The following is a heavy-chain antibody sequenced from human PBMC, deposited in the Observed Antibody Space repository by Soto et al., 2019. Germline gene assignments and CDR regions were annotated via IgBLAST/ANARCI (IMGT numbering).Heavy chain of an antibody. CDR3: ARDHWNPEPPGYYYYGMDV. CDR1: RFMFSSYE. V-gene: IGHV3-48*03. D-gene: IGHD1-1*01. J-gene: IGHJ6*02. CDR2: ISSSGSTI. Sequence: GGSLRLSCAASRFMFSSYEMNWVRQAPGKGLEWVSYISSSGSTIYYADSVKGRFTISRDNAKNSLYLQMNSLRAEDTAVYYCARDHWNPEPPGYYYYGMDVWGQGTTVTVSS.